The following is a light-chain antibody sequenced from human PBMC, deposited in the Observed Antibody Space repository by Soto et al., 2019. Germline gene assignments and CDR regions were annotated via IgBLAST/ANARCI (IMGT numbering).Light chain of an antibody. CDR2: DVS. Sequence: QSVLTQPRSVSGSHGQSVTISCTGTSSDVGGYNYVSWYQQHPGKAPKLMIYDVSERPSGVPDRFSGSKSGNTASLTISGLQAEDEADYYCCSYAGSLYVFGTGTKLTVL. CDR1: SSDVGGYNY. J-gene: IGLJ1*01. V-gene: IGLV2-11*01. CDR3: CSYAGSLYV.